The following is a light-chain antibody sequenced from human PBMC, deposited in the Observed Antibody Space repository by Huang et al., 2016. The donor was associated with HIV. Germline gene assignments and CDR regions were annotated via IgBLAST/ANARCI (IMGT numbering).Light chain of an antibody. V-gene: IGKV3-20*01. CDR2: GAS. CDR3: QQYGSSLWT. CDR1: QSVSSSY. Sequence: EIVLTQSPGTLSLSPGERATLSRRASQSVSSSYLAWYQQKPGQAPRLLIYGASSRATGIPDRCSGSGSGTDFTLTISRLEPEDFAVYYCQQYGSSLWTFGQGTKVEIK. J-gene: IGKJ1*01.